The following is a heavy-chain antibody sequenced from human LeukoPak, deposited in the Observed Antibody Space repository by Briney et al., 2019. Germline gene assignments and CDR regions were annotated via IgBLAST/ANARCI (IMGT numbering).Heavy chain of an antibody. J-gene: IGHJ4*02. CDR1: GYSFTSYW. Sequence: GESLKISCKGSGYSFTSYWIGWVRQMPGKGLEWMVIIYPGGSDTRYSASFQGQVTISADKSISTAYLQWSSLKASDTAMYYCARAAAGRYYYDSSGYYPPFDYWGQGSLVTVSS. CDR3: ARAAAGRYYYDSSGYYPPFDY. D-gene: IGHD3-22*01. V-gene: IGHV5-51*01. CDR2: IYPGGSDT.